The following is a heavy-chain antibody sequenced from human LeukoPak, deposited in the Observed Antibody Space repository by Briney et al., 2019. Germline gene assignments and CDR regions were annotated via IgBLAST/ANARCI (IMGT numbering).Heavy chain of an antibody. CDR1: GGTCTSYA. CDR3: ARRVMTTVTTIVDY. CDR2: IIPIFGTA. Sequence: SVKVSCKASGGTCTSYAISWVRQAHGQGLEWMGGIIPIFGTANYAQKLQGRVTITADESTSTAYMELSSLRSEDTAVYYCARRVMTTVTTIVDYWGQGALVTVSS. V-gene: IGHV1-69*01. J-gene: IGHJ4*02. D-gene: IGHD4-11*01.